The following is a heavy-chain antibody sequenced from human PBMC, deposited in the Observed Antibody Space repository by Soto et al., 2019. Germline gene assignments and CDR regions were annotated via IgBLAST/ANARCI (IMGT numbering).Heavy chain of an antibody. CDR1: GGSIISTISY. J-gene: IGHJ5*02. CDR2: IHYSGST. Sequence: SETLSLTCTVSGGSIISTISYWGWIRQPPGKGLEWIGSIHYSGSTYYNPSLKSRVTISVDTSKNQFSLKLSSVTAADTAVYYCARLHYCSDCYDIAVDWYDPRGQGTLVTVS. D-gene: IGHD2-21*02. V-gene: IGHV4-39*01. CDR3: ARLHYCSDCYDIAVDWYDP.